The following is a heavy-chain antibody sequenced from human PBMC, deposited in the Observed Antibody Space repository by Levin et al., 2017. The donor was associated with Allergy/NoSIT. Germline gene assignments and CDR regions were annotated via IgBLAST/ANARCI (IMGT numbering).Heavy chain of an antibody. CDR2: ISWNSGSI. CDR3: ARDNIGLPDAFDS. Sequence: SLKISCAASGFTFDDYAMHWVRQAPGKGLEWVSGISWNSGSIGYADSVKGRFTISRDNAKNSLYLQMNSLRTEATALYYCARDNIGLPDAFDSWGQGTMVIVSS. CDR1: GFTFDDYA. D-gene: IGHD3-10*01. V-gene: IGHV3-9*01. J-gene: IGHJ3*02.